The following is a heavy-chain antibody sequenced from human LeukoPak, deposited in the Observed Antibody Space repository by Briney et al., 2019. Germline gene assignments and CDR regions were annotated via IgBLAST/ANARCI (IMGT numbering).Heavy chain of an antibody. Sequence: GGSLRLSCAASGFTFSSYAMHWVRQAPGKGLEWVAVISYDGSNKYYADSVKGRFTISRDNSKNTLYLQMNSLRAEDTAVYYCARWGRDTASFDYWGQGTLVTVSS. CDR1: GFTFSSYA. CDR2: ISYDGSNK. J-gene: IGHJ4*02. CDR3: ARWGRDTASFDY. V-gene: IGHV3-30-3*01. D-gene: IGHD5-18*01.